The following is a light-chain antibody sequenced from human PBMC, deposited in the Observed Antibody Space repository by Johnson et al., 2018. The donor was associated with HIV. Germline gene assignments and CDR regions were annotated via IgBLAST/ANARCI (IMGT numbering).Light chain of an antibody. J-gene: IGLJ1*01. CDR2: ENN. Sequence: QSVLTQPPSVSAAPGQKVTISCSGSSSNIGNNYVSWYKQFPGTAPKLLIYENNKRPSGIPDRFSGSKSGTSATLGITGLQTGDEADYYCGTWNSSLSVLYVFGTGTTVTVL. V-gene: IGLV1-51*02. CDR3: GTWNSSLSVLYV. CDR1: SSNIGNNY.